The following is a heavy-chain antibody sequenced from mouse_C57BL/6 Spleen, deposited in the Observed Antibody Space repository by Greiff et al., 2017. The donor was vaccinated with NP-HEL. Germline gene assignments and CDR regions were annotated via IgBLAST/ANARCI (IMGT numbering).Heavy chain of an antibody. D-gene: IGHD1-1*01. J-gene: IGHJ4*01. V-gene: IGHV1-39*01. CDR1: GYSFTDYN. Sequence: VQLQQSGPELVKPGASVKISCKASGYSFTDYNMNWVKQSNGKSLEWIGVINPNYGTTSYNQKFKGKATLTVDQSSSTAYMQLNSLTSEESAVYYCASFYYYGSSFPMDYWGQGTSVTVSS. CDR2: INPNYGTT. CDR3: ASFYYYGSSFPMDY.